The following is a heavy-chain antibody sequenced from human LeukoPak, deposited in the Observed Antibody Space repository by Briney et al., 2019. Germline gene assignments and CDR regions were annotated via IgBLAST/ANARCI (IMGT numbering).Heavy chain of an antibody. V-gene: IGHV3-11*01. CDR3: ASGLYDILTGSLDY. CDR2: ISSSGSTI. Sequence: GGSLRLSRAASGFTFSDYYMSWIRQAPGKGLEWVSYISSSGSTIYYADSVKGRFTISRDNAKNSLYLQMNSLRAEDTALYYCASGLYDILTGSLDYWGQGTLVTVSS. J-gene: IGHJ4*02. D-gene: IGHD3-9*01. CDR1: GFTFSDYY.